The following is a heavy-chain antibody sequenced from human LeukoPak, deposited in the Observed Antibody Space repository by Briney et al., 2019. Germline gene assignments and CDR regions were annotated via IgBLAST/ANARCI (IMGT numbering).Heavy chain of an antibody. V-gene: IGHV3-30*02. CDR3: AKGAPNLPDY. J-gene: IGHJ4*02. Sequence: GGSLRLSCAASGFSFSNYGMHWVRQAPGKGLEWVSFIRYDGSNLYYADSVKGRFTISRDNSKSTLYLQMNSLRAEDTAIYYCAKGAPNLPDYWGQETLVTVSS. CDR2: IRYDGSNL. D-gene: IGHD5/OR15-5a*01. CDR1: GFSFSNYG.